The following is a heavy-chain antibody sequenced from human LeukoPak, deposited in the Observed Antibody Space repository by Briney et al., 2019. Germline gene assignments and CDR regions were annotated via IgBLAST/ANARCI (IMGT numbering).Heavy chain of an antibody. Sequence: GASVKVSCKASGYTFTSYDINWVRQATGQGLEWMGWMNPNSGNTGYAQKFQGRVTMTRNTSISTAYMELSSLRSEDTAVYYCATEQYSGYDTLFDYWGQGTLVTVSS. D-gene: IGHD5-12*01. J-gene: IGHJ4*02. V-gene: IGHV1-8*01. CDR3: ATEQYSGYDTLFDY. CDR1: GYTFTSYD. CDR2: MNPNSGNT.